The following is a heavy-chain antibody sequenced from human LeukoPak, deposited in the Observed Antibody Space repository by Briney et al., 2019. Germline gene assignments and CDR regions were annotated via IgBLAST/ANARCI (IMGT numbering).Heavy chain of an antibody. CDR3: ARDPTYYYDSSGYYSDY. J-gene: IGHJ4*02. D-gene: IGHD3-22*01. V-gene: IGHV1-3*01. CDR2: INAGNGNT. Sequence: AASVKVSCKASGYTFTSYAMHWVRQAPGQRLEWMGWINAGNGNTKYSQKFQGRVTITRDTSASTAYMELSSLRSEDTAVYYCARDPTYYYDSSGYYSDYWGQGTLVTVSS. CDR1: GYTFTSYA.